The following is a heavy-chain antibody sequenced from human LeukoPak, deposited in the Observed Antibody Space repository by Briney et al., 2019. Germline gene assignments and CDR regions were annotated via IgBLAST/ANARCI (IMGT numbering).Heavy chain of an antibody. CDR3: ARSWGSYYRYEPKYNWFDP. D-gene: IGHD1-26*01. J-gene: IGHJ5*02. CDR1: GYTFTGYY. V-gene: IGHV1-2*02. Sequence: ASVKVSCKASGYTFTGYYMHWVRQAPGQGLEWMGWINPNSGGTNYAQKFQGRVTMTRDTSISTAYMELSRLRSDDTAVYYCARSWGSYYRYEPKYNWFDPWGQGTLVTVSS. CDR2: INPNSGGT.